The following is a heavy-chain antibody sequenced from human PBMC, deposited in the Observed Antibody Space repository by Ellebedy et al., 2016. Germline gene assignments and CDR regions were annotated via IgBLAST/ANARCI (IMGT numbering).Heavy chain of an antibody. D-gene: IGHD2-15*01. Sequence: GGSLRLSCAASGFTFSSYGMHWVRQAPGKGLEWVAVIWYDGSNKYYADSVKGRFTISRDNSKNTLYLQMNSLRAEDTAVYYCARVRNCSGGSCYPYYFDYWGQGTLVTVSS. CDR2: IWYDGSNK. V-gene: IGHV3-33*01. J-gene: IGHJ4*02. CDR3: ARVRNCSGGSCYPYYFDY. CDR1: GFTFSSYG.